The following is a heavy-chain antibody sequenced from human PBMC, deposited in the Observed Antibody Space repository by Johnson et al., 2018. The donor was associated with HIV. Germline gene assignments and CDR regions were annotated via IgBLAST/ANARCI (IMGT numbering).Heavy chain of an antibody. D-gene: IGHD3-10*01. V-gene: IGHV3-30*14. Sequence: QVQLVESGGGVVQPGRSLRLSCAASGFTFSSYAMHWVRQAPGKGLEWVAVISYDGSNKYYADSVKGRFSISRDNSKNTLFLQLNSLRAEDTAVYYCGRAKGNSYYGSGHDALDIWGRGTIVTVSS. CDR3: GRAKGNSYYGSGHDALDI. J-gene: IGHJ3*02. CDR1: GFTFSSYA. CDR2: ISYDGSNK.